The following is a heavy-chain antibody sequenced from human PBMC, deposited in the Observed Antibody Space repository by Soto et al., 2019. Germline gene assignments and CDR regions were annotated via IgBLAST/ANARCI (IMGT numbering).Heavy chain of an antibody. D-gene: IGHD3-3*02. J-gene: IGHJ4*02. CDR1: GFTFRSYG. Sequence: EVQLLESGGRFVQPGGSLRLSCAASGFTFRSYGMSWVRQAPGKGLEWISAISDNGGRTDYADSVKGRFTISRDNSKNTLFLQMNTLTADDTAVYDCAKRELDDKWGQGTLVTVS. V-gene: IGHV3-23*01. CDR3: AKRELDDK. CDR2: ISDNGGRT.